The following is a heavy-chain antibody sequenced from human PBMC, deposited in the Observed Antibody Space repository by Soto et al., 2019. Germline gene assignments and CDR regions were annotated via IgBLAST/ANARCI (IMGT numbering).Heavy chain of an antibody. D-gene: IGHD4-17*01. CDR2: IYYSGST. J-gene: IGHJ3*02. CDR1: GVSVSSGGYY. V-gene: IGHV4-31*03. Sequence: QVQLQESGPGLVKPSHTLSLTCTVSGVSVSSGGYYWGWIRQHPGKGLVWIGYIYYSGSTYYNPSLKIRVTISVDTSKNQLSPKLSSLTAADTAVIYCGRGTYGDYARGNAFYIRRQGTMVTVFS. CDR3: GRGTYGDYARGNAFYI.